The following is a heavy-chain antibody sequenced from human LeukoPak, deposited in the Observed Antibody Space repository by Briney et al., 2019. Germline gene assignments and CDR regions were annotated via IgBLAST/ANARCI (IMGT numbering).Heavy chain of an antibody. CDR3: ARRDDFWSGRVDY. D-gene: IGHD3-3*01. Sequence: SETLSLTCTVSGGSISSSSYYWGWIRQPPGKGLEWIGSIYYSGSTYYDPSLKSRVTISVDTSKNQFSLKLSSVTAADTAVYYCARRDDFWSGRVDYWGQGTLVTVSS. CDR1: GGSISSSSYY. CDR2: IYYSGST. V-gene: IGHV4-39*01. J-gene: IGHJ4*02.